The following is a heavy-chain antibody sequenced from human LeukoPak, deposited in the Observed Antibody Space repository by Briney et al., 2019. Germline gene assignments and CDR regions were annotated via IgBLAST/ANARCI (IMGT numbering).Heavy chain of an antibody. CDR2: INPSGGST. D-gene: IGHD3-16*01. Sequence: ASVKVSCKASGYTFTSYYMRWVRQAPGQGLEWMGIINPSGGSTSYAQKFQGRVTMTRDTSTSTVYMELSSLRSEDTAVYYCARVGGEGYFDYWGQGTLVTVSS. CDR3: ARVGGEGYFDY. V-gene: IGHV1-46*01. CDR1: GYTFTSYY. J-gene: IGHJ4*02.